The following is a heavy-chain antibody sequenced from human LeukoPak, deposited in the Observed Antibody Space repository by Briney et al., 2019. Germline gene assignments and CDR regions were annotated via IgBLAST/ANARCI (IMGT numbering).Heavy chain of an antibody. D-gene: IGHD3-10*01. Sequence: SETLSLTCTVSGGSISTSSYYWGWIRQPPGKGLEWIGSIYHSGSTYYNPSLKSRVTISVDTSKNQFSLKLSSVTAADTAVYYCARDLRYYYMDVWGKGTTVTVSS. CDR1: GGSISTSSYY. CDR2: IYHSGST. CDR3: ARDLRYYYMDV. V-gene: IGHV4-39*07. J-gene: IGHJ6*03.